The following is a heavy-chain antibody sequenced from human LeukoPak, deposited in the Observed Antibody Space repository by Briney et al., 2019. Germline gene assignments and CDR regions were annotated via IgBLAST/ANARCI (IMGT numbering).Heavy chain of an antibody. CDR3: AKALRFLEWFHGSSWFDP. J-gene: IGHJ5*02. V-gene: IGHV3-21*01. CDR1: GFTFSSYR. CDR2: ISSSSSYI. D-gene: IGHD3-3*01. Sequence: GGSLRLSCAASGFTFSSYRMSWVRQAPGKGLEWVSSISSSSSYIYDADSVRGRFTISRDNAKNSLYLQMNSLRAEDTAVYYCAKALRFLEWFHGSSWFDPWGQGTLVTVSS.